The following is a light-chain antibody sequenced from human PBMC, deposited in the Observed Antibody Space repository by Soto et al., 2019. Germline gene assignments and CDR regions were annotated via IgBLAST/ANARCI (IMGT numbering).Light chain of an antibody. J-gene: IGKJ1*01. CDR2: KAS. Sequence: DIQMTQSPSTLSASEGARVTIPSRAGQSISSWLAWYQQKPGKAPKLLIYKASSLESGVPSRFSGSGSGTEFTLTISSLQPDDFATYYCQHTETFGQGTKVEIK. V-gene: IGKV1-5*03. CDR3: QHTET. CDR1: QSISSW.